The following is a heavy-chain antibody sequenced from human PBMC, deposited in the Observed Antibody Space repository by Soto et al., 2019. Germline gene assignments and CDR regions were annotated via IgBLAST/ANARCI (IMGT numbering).Heavy chain of an antibody. D-gene: IGHD3-16*01. CDR2: IYWDDDT. Sequence: QITLKESGPTLVKPTQTLTLTCIFSGFSFSADGVGVGWIRQPPGKALEWLALIYWDDDTRYRPSLKSRLTITKDSSKNLVVLTMTNMDPVDTATYYCAHAFGGTSWPNDAFDVWGQGTVVTVSS. V-gene: IGHV2-5*02. CDR3: AHAFGGTSWPNDAFDV. J-gene: IGHJ3*01. CDR1: GFSFSADGVG.